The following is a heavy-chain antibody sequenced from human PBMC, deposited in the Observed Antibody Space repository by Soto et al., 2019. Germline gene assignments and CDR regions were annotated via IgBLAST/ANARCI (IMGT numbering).Heavy chain of an antibody. J-gene: IGHJ5*02. Sequence: ASVKVSCKVSGYTLTELSMHWVRQAPGKGLEWMGGFDPEDGETIYAQKFQGRVTMTEDTSTDTAYMELSSLRSEDTAVYYCATARNYDFWRRDCFDPWGQGTLVTVSS. CDR1: GYTLTELS. CDR3: ATARNYDFWRRDCFDP. V-gene: IGHV1-24*01. D-gene: IGHD3-3*01. CDR2: FDPEDGET.